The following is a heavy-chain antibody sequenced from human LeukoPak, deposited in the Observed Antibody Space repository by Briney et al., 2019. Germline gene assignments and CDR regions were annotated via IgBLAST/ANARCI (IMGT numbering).Heavy chain of an antibody. Sequence: GGSLRLSCAASGFTFSSYAMTWVRQAPGKGLEWVAGISGSGVTIQNADAVKGRFTISRDNSKNTLHLQMNSLRAEDTAVYYCAKDPLVRYYDGSAYYVDYWGQGTLVTVSS. CDR3: AKDPLVRYYDGSAYYVDY. J-gene: IGHJ4*02. CDR2: ISGSGVTI. V-gene: IGHV3-23*01. CDR1: GFTFSSYA. D-gene: IGHD3-22*01.